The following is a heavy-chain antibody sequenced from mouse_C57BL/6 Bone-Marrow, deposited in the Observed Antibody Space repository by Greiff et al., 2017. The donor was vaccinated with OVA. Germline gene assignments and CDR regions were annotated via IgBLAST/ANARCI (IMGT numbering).Heavy chain of an antibody. Sequence: QVQLQQPGAELVKPGASVKLSCKASGYTFTSYWMQWVKQRPGQGLEWIGEIDPSDSYTNYNLKFKGKATLTVDTSSSTAYMQLSSLTSEDSAVYYCARETAQAGFDYWGQGTTLTVSS. CDR1: GYTFTSYW. CDR3: ARETAQAGFDY. V-gene: IGHV1-50*01. D-gene: IGHD3-2*02. CDR2: IDPSDSYT. J-gene: IGHJ2*01.